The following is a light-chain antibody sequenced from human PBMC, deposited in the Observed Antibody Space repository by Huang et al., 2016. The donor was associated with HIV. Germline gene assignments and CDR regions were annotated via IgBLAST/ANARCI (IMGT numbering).Light chain of an antibody. J-gene: IGKJ4*01. V-gene: IGKV3-11*01. CDR1: QTVSSY. CDR3: QLRSTWPGDT. Sequence: EIVLTQSPATLSLSPGEIATLSCRASQTVSSYLALYQQKPGQAPRLLIYDASNRATGIPARFSGSGSGTDFTLTISSLEPEDFAVYYCQLRSTWPGDTFGGGTKVEIK. CDR2: DAS.